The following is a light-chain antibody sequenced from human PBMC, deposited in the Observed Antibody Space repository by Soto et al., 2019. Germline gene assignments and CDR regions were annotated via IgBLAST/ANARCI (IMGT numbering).Light chain of an antibody. J-gene: IGKJ4*01. V-gene: IGKV3-11*01. Sequence: EIVFTQSPATLSLSPGERATLSCRASQSVSSYLAWYQQKPGQAPRLLIYDASNRATGIPARFSGSGSGTDFTLTISSLEPEDFAVYYCQQRSNWLFTFGGGTKVDIK. CDR1: QSVSSY. CDR3: QQRSNWLFT. CDR2: DAS.